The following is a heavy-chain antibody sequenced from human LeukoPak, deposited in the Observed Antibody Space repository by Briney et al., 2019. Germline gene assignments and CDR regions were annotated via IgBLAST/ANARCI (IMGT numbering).Heavy chain of an antibody. V-gene: IGHV4-59*01. CDR1: GGSISSYY. J-gene: IGHJ2*01. D-gene: IGHD5-12*01. CDR3: AGANIVATLGWYFDL. Sequence: SETLSLTCTVSGGSISSYYWSWIRQPPGKGLEWIGYIYYSGSTNYNPSLKSRVTISVDTSKNQFSLKLSSVTAADTAVYYCAGANIVATLGWYFDLWGRGTLVTLSS. CDR2: IYYSGST.